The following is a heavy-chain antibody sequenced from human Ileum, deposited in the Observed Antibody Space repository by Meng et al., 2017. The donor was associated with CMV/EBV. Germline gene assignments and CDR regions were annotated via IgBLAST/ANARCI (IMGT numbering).Heavy chain of an antibody. D-gene: IGHD6-13*01. CDR2: IHTSGST. J-gene: IGHJ4*02. CDR1: VGPIISGSHY. CDR3: ARGKAVGTGH. Sequence: QEPVPPVVKPPQPLALSCPVLVGPIISGSHYWSWIRQSAGKGLAWIGRIHTSGSTNYNPSLESRVTISIDTSRNQFSLKLTSVTAADTAVYFCARGKAVGTGHWGQGTLVTVSS. V-gene: IGHV4-61*02.